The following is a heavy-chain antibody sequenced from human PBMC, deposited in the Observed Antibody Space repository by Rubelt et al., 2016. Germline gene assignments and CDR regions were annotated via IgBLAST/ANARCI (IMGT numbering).Heavy chain of an antibody. CDR1: GGSISSSSYY. J-gene: IGHJ5*02. D-gene: IGHD1-7*01. V-gene: IGHV4-39*01. CDR2: IYYSGST. CDR3: ARGLDWNYGWFDP. Sequence: QLQLQESGPGLVQPSETLSLTCTVSGGSISSSSYYWGWIRPPPGTGLEWIGSIYYSGSTYYNPSLKSGVTRSVDTSKRQFSVERSSVTAADTAVYDCARGLDWNYGWFDPWGQGTLVTVSS.